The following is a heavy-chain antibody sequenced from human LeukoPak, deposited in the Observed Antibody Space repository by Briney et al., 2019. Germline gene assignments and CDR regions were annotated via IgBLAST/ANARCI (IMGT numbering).Heavy chain of an antibody. D-gene: IGHD3-3*01. Sequence: ASVKVSCKASGGTFSSYAISWVRQAPGQGLEWMGGIIPIFGTANYAQKFQGRVTITADESTSTAYMEVSSLRSEDTAVYYCATSIRFLEWLPPSGYMDVWGKGTTVTVSS. CDR2: IIPIFGTA. CDR3: ATSIRFLEWLPPSGYMDV. J-gene: IGHJ6*03. V-gene: IGHV1-69*13. CDR1: GGTFSSYA.